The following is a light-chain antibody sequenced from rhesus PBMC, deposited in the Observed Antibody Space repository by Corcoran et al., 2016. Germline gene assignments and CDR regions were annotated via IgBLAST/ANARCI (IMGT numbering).Light chain of an antibody. V-gene: IGLV2-11*01. CDR2: KVN. CDR1: SRDIGRYNY. CDR3: SSYDPSITFI. J-gene: IGLJ1*01. Sequence: QSAPIQSPSVSGFLGQSVTISCTGTSRDIGRYNYVFWYRQQPGPTTKLMMYKVNMRPSGVSDRFSGSKSVNTPSLTISGLQAEDEADYYCSSYDPSITFIFGAGTRLTVL.